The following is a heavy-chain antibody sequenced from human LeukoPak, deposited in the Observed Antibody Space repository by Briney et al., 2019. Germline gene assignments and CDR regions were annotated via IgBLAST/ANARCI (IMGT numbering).Heavy chain of an antibody. Sequence: GGSLRLSCAASGFTFSTFWMHWVRQAPGKGLVWVSRISDDGDTITYADSVKGRFTISRDNAKNTLYLEMNSLRAEDTAMYYCASSPAISPSYWGQGTLVTVSS. CDR3: ASSPAISPSY. CDR1: GFTFSTFW. J-gene: IGHJ4*02. CDR2: ISDDGDTI. V-gene: IGHV3-74*01. D-gene: IGHD2-2*01.